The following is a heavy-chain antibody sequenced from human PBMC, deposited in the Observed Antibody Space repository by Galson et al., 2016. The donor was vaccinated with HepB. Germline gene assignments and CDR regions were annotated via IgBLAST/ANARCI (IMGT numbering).Heavy chain of an antibody. V-gene: IGHV3-33*01. J-gene: IGHJ4*02. CDR3: ARGGYSSSWQFDY. Sequence: SLRLSCAASAFTFSDYDMHWVRQAPGKGLEWVAGIWFDGSNKYFADSVKGRFTISRDNSKNTLNLQMNSLRVEDTALYYCARGGYSSSWQFDYWGQGTLVTVSS. D-gene: IGHD6-13*01. CDR2: IWFDGSNK. CDR1: AFTFSDYD.